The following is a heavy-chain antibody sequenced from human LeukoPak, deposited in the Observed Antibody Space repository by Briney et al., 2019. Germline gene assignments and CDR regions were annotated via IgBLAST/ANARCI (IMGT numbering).Heavy chain of an antibody. CDR2: ISGSGGST. CDR3: AKGSTMVRGPWSY. V-gene: IGHV3-23*01. Sequence: GGSLRLSCAASGFTFSSYAMSWVRQAPGKGLEWVSAISGSGGSTYYADSVKGRFTISRDNSKNTLYLQMNSLRAEDTAVYYCAKGSTMVRGPWSYWGQRTLVTVSS. J-gene: IGHJ4*02. CDR1: GFTFSSYA. D-gene: IGHD3-10*01.